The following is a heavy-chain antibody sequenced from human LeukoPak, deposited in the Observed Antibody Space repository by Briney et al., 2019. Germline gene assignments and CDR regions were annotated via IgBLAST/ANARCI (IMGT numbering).Heavy chain of an antibody. CDR1: GYTFTGYY. J-gene: IGHJ4*02. D-gene: IGHD3-9*01. V-gene: IGHV1-2*02. CDR2: INPNSGGT. CDR3: ARRGVDILTGYYYYYFDY. Sequence: GASVKVSCKASGYTFTGYYMHWVRQAPGQGLEWMGWINPNSGGTNYAQKFQGRVTMTRDTSISTAYMELSRLRSDDTAVYYCARRGVDILTGYYYYYFDYWGQGTLVTVSS.